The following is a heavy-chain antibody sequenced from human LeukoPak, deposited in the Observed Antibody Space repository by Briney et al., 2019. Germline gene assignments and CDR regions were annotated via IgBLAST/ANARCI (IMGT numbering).Heavy chain of an antibody. D-gene: IGHD4-23*01. V-gene: IGHV3-74*01. CDR3: AKDLSPNYGGNSGFDY. Sequence: GGSLRLSCAASGFTFSSYWMHWVRQAPGKGLVWVSCINNDGSGTTYADSVKGRFTISRDNSKNTLYLQMNSLRAEDTAVYYCAKDLSPNYGGNSGFDYWGQGTLVTVSS. CDR2: INNDGSGT. J-gene: IGHJ4*02. CDR1: GFTFSSYW.